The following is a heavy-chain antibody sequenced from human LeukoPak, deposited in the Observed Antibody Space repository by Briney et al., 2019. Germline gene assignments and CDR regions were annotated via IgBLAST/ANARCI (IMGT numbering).Heavy chain of an antibody. D-gene: IGHD1-20*01. CDR1: GYTFTAYY. CDR2: INPNSGGT. Sequence: ASVKVSCKASGYTFTAYYMHRVRQAPGQGLEWMGWINPNSGGTNYAQKFQGRVTMTRDTSISTAYMELSRLRSDDTAVYYCARARKPRVTVGITGTTAFYYYGMDVWGQGTTVTVSS. J-gene: IGHJ6*02. CDR3: ARARKPRVTVGITGTTAFYYYGMDV. V-gene: IGHV1-2*02.